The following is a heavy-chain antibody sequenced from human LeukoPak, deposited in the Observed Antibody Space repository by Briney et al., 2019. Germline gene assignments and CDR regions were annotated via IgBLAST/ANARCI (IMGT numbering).Heavy chain of an antibody. D-gene: IGHD3-10*01. V-gene: IGHV3-23*01. CDR2: ISGSGGST. J-gene: IGHJ6*02. Sequence: GGSLRLSCAASGFTFSNAWMRWGRQAPGKGVEWGSAISGSGGSTYYADSVKGRFTISRDNSKNTLYLQMNSLRAQDTAVYYCAKGSGSGSYQYYYGMDVWGQGTPVTVSS. CDR1: GFTFSNAW. CDR3: AKGSGSGSYQYYYGMDV.